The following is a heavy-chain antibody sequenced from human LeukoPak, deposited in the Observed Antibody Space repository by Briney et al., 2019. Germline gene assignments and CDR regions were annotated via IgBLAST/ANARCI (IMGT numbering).Heavy chain of an antibody. J-gene: IGHJ4*02. D-gene: IGHD3-22*01. V-gene: IGHV4-39*01. CDR1: GGSISSSSYY. CDR3: ARHSGGRYYYDSSGLDY. CDR2: IYYSGST. Sequence: SETLSLTCTVSGGSISSSSYYWGWIRQPPGKGLEWIGSIYYSGSTYYNPSLKSRVTISVGTSKNQFSLKLSSVTAADTAVYYCARHSGGRYYYDSSGLDYWGQGTLVTVSS.